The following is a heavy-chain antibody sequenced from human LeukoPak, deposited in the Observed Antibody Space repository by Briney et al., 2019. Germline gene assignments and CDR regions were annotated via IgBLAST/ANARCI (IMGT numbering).Heavy chain of an antibody. J-gene: IGHJ1*01. D-gene: IGHD3-22*01. Sequence: GGSLRLSCAASGFSFSSYWMHWVRQAPGKGLVWVSRIKSDGKTNYADSVKGRFTISRDNAKNTVSLQMNSLRAEDTGVYYCARAPSEIGGYYPEYFRNWGQGSPVTVSS. V-gene: IGHV3-74*01. CDR2: IKSDGKT. CDR1: GFSFSSYW. CDR3: ARAPSEIGGYYPEYFRN.